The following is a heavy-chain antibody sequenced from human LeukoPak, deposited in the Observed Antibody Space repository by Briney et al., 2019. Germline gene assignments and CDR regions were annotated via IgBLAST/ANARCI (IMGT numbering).Heavy chain of an antibody. CDR3: ARDNGVVHGVYYMDV. CDR2: IKQDGSEK. CDR1: GFTFSNYW. D-gene: IGHD3-3*01. V-gene: IGHV3-7*01. Sequence: GGSLRLSCAASGFTFSNYWMTWVRQAPGEGLEWVADIKQDGSEKLYANSVRGRFTISRDNAKMSLFLQMNSLRAEDTAVYYCARDNGVVHGVYYMDVWGKGTTVTVS. J-gene: IGHJ6*03.